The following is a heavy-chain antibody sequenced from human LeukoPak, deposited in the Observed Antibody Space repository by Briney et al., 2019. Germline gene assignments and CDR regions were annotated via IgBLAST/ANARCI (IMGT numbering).Heavy chain of an antibody. Sequence: ASVKVSCKASGYTFPSYYMHWVRQAPGQGLEWMGIINPSGGSTSYAQKFQGRVTRTRDTSTSTVYMELSSLRSEDTAVYYCARDGITMVRGVIIWGTFDPWGQGTLVTVSS. J-gene: IGHJ5*02. CDR1: GYTFPSYY. CDR3: ARDGITMVRGVIIWGTFDP. D-gene: IGHD3-10*01. CDR2: INPSGGST. V-gene: IGHV1-46*01.